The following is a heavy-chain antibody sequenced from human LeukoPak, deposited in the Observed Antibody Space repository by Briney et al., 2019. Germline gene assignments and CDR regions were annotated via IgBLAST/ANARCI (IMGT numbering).Heavy chain of an antibody. Sequence: ASVKVSCKPSGGTFSSYAISWVRQAPGQEPEWIGGIIPIFGKANYAQKFQGRVTITADESTSTASIEPSGLRSDDPALCYCARGATYCDFWCGKMGFDPWGQGTLVTVSS. J-gene: IGHJ5*02. CDR3: ARGATYCDFWCGKMGFDP. CDR1: GGTFSSYA. V-gene: IGHV1-69*13. CDR2: IIPIFGKA. D-gene: IGHD3-3*01.